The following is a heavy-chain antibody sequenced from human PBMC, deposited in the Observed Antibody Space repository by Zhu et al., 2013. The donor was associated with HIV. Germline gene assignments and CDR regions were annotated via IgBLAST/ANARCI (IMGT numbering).Heavy chain of an antibody. J-gene: IGHJ4*02. Sequence: VQLEESGGGVVQPGMSLRLSCAASGFTFSSYGMHWVRQAPGKGLEWVALISYGGSDKHYADSVKGRFTISRDNSKNTLYLQMNSLRPEDTAVYYCAKYRDTMIRGLPLDSWGQGTLVTVSS. CDR2: ISYGGSDK. CDR3: AKYRDTMIRGLPLDS. V-gene: IGHV3-30*18. D-gene: IGHD3-10*01. CDR1: GFTFSSYG.